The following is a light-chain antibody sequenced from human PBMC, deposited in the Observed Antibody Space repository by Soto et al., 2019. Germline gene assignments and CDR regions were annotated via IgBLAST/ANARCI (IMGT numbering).Light chain of an antibody. CDR2: DAS. Sequence: ETVMTQSPGTLSVSPGERATLSCRASQSVSSNLAWYQQKPGQAPRLLIYDASARATGIPARFSGSGSGTEFTLTIRSLQSEDFAVYYCEQYHEWPLTFGGGTEVEIK. CDR3: EQYHEWPLT. CDR1: QSVSSN. V-gene: IGKV3D-15*01. J-gene: IGKJ4*01.